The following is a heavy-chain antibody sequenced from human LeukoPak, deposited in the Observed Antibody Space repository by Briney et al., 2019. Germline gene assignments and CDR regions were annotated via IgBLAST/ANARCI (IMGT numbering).Heavy chain of an antibody. D-gene: IGHD3-10*01. V-gene: IGHV1-8*03. Sequence: ASVKVSCKASGYTFTSYDINWVRQATGQGLEWMGWMNPNSGNTGYAQKFQGRVTITRNTSISTAYMELSSLRSEDTAVYYCARARNLRRDMVRGVTRDYYYYYMDVWGKGTTVTVSS. J-gene: IGHJ6*03. CDR2: MNPNSGNT. CDR1: GYTFTSYD. CDR3: ARARNLRRDMVRGVTRDYYYYYMDV.